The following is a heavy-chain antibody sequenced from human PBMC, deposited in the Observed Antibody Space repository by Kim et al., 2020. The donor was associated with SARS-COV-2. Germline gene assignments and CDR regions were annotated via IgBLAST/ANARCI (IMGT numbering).Heavy chain of an antibody. Sequence: GGSLRLSCAASGFTFSSYWMHWVRQAPGKGLVWVSRINSDGSSTNSADSVKGRFTISRDNAKNTLYLQMNSLRAEDTAVYYCARAYDFWSGYYLYWGQGTLVTVSS. J-gene: IGHJ4*02. V-gene: IGHV3-74*01. CDR2: INSDGSST. D-gene: IGHD3-3*01. CDR3: ARAYDFWSGYYLY. CDR1: GFTFSSYW.